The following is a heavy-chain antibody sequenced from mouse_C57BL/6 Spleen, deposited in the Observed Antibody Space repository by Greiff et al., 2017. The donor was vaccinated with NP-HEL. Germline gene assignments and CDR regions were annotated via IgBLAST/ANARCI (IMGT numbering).Heavy chain of an antibody. Sequence: EVQLQQSGPELVKPGASVKISCKASGYSFTGYYMNWVKQSPEKSLEWIGEINPSTGGTTYNQKFKAKATLTVDKSSSTAYMQLKSLTSEDSAVYYCARTVASFDYWGQGTTLTVSS. V-gene: IGHV1-42*01. CDR1: GYSFTGYY. CDR2: INPSTGGT. CDR3: ARTVASFDY. D-gene: IGHD6-1*01. J-gene: IGHJ2*01.